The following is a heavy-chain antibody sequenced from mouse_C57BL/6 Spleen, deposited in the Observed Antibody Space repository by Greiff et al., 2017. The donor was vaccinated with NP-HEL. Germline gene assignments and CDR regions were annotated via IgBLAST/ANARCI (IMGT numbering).Heavy chain of an antibody. CDR1: GFTFSSYT. CDR3: ARQRDDYDGAWFAY. CDR2: ISGGGGNT. Sequence: EVHLVESGGGLVKPGGSLKLSCAASGFTFSSYTMSWVRQTPEKRLEWVATISGGGGNTYYPDSVKGRFTISRDNAKNTLYLQMSSLRSEDTALYYCARQRDDYDGAWFAYWGQGTLVTVSA. J-gene: IGHJ3*01. D-gene: IGHD2-4*01. V-gene: IGHV5-9*01.